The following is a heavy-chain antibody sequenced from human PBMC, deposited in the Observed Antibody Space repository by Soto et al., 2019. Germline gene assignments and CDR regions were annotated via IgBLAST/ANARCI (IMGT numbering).Heavy chain of an antibody. V-gene: IGHV3-21*01. CDR3: AREYYDYAWGSYRYYYGMDV. CDR2: ISSSSSYI. CDR1: GLRFTSDG. Sequence: GGSLRLSCVASGLRFTSDGMSWVRQAPGRGLEWVSSISSSSSYIYYADSVKGRFTISRDNARNSLYLQMNSLRAEDTAVYYCAREYYDYAWGSYRYYYGMDVWGQGTTVTVSS. J-gene: IGHJ6*02. D-gene: IGHD3-16*02.